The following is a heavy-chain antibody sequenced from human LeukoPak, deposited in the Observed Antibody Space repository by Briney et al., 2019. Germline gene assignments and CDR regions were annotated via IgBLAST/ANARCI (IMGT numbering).Heavy chain of an antibody. Sequence: GGSLRLSCAASGFTFSSYGMHWVRQAPGKGLEWVAVIWYDGSNKYYADSVKGRFTISRDNSKNTLYLQMNSLRAEDTAVYYCARGPTTVTVYYYYYGMDVWGQGTTVTVSS. D-gene: IGHD4-11*01. V-gene: IGHV3-33*01. CDR1: GFTFSSYG. J-gene: IGHJ6*02. CDR3: ARGPTTVTVYYYYYGMDV. CDR2: IWYDGSNK.